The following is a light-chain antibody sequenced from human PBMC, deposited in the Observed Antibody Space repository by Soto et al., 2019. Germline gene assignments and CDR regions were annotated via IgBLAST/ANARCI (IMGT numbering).Light chain of an antibody. CDR1: QSVGSN. Sequence: EITMTQSPATLSVSPGERVILSCRASQSVGSNLAWYQQKPGQAPRLLIYGASTRATDIPVRFSGSGSGTEFTLTISSLQSEDVAVYYCQQNNDWPRTFGQGTKVDIK. CDR3: QQNNDWPRT. J-gene: IGKJ1*01. CDR2: GAS. V-gene: IGKV3-15*01.